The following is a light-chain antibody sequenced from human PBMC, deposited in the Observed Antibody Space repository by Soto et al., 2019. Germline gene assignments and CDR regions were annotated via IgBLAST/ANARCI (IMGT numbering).Light chain of an antibody. V-gene: IGLV8-61*01. CDR1: SGSVSTSSY. Sequence: QAVVTQEPSFSVSPGGTVTVTCGLSSGSVSTSSYPTWYQQTPGQAPRTLIYSTNTRSSGVPDRFSGSILGNKAALTITGAQADDESDYYCVLYIGTWVFGGGTKLTVL. J-gene: IGLJ3*02. CDR3: VLYIGTWV. CDR2: STN.